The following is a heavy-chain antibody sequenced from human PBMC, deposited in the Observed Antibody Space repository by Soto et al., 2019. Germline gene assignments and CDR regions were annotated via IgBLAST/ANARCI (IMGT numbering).Heavy chain of an antibody. J-gene: IGHJ1*01. D-gene: IGHD6-13*01. CDR2: ISGSGGTT. CDR1: GFSFSSYA. CDR3: AKDQAAAGTISRYFQH. V-gene: IGHV3-23*01. Sequence: EVQLLESGGGLVQPEGSLRLSCAASGFSFSSYAMSWVRQAPGKGLEWVSVISGSGGTTYYAESVKGRFTISRDNFKNTLNLQVNSLRAEDTAVYYCAKDQAAAGTISRYFQHWGQGTLVTVS.